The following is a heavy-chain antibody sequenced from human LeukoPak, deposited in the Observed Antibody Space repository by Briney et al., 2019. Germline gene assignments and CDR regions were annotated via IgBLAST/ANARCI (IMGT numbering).Heavy chain of an antibody. D-gene: IGHD6-13*01. CDR1: GYTFTTYG. V-gene: IGHV1-18*01. CDR2: INAHNGNT. CDR3: ARGGSSWSFDY. J-gene: IGHJ4*02. Sequence: ASVKVSCKASGYTFTTYGISWVRQAPGQGLEWMGWINAHNGNTNYAQKLQGRVTMTTDTSTSTAYMELRSLRTDDTAVYYCARGGSSWSFDYWGQGTLVTVSS.